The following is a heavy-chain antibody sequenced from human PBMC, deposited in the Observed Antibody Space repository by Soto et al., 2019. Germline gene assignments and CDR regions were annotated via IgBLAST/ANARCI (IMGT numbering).Heavy chain of an antibody. D-gene: IGHD3-3*01. CDR2: IYHNGSP. CDR3: VRSVILSGGSYKGLIRLHYFDT. J-gene: IGHJ4*02. Sequence: SETLSLTCVVSGGSISSTNWWTWVRQPPGKRLEWIGEIYHNGSPTYTPSLKGRATISVDESNNQFSLSMDSVTAADTAIYYCVRSVILSGGSYKGLIRLHYFDTWGPGTLVTVSS. CDR1: GGSISSTNW. V-gene: IGHV4-4*02.